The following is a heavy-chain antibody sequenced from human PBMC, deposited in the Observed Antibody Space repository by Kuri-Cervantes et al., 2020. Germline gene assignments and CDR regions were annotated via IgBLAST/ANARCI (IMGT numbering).Heavy chain of an antibody. V-gene: IGHV3-7*03. J-gene: IGHJ4*02. CDR1: GFSFSSYW. CDR3: ARASGSGSYDY. CDR2: IKRDGSQK. D-gene: IGHD3-10*01. Sequence: GGSLRLSCAASGFSFSSYWMNWVRQAPGKGLEWVANIKRDGSQKYSVDSVKGRFTISRDNAKNSLYLQMNSLRAEDTAVYYCARASGSGSYDYWGQGTLVTVSS.